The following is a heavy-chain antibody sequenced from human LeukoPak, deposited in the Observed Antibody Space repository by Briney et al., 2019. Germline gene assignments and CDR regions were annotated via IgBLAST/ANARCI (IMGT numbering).Heavy chain of an antibody. CDR3: ASRFGELDWLFDY. CDR1: GFTFSSYA. V-gene: IGHV3-23*01. Sequence: PGGSLRLPFAASGFTFSSYAMSWVRQAPGKGVEWVSAISSSGGSTYYADSVKGRLTTSRDDSRNTLYLQMNSLRAEDTAVYYCASRFGELDWLFDYWGQGTLVTVSS. CDR2: ISSSGGST. D-gene: IGHD3-10*01. J-gene: IGHJ4*02.